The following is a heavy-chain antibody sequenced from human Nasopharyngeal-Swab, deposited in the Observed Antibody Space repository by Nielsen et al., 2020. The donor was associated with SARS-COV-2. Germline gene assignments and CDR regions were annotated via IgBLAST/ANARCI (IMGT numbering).Heavy chain of an antibody. CDR1: GVSIGRSSYY. D-gene: IGHD3-10*01. CDR3: GSLGGSKYYYYSGMDV. Sequence: SETLSLTCSVSGVSIGRSSYYWGWIRQPPGQGLEWIGSIFYTGSTYYNPSLKSRLTISVDTSKNQVSLRLTSVTAADTAVYYCGSLGGSKYYYYSGMDVWGQGTTVTV. V-gene: IGHV4-39*01. J-gene: IGHJ6*02. CDR2: IFYTGST.